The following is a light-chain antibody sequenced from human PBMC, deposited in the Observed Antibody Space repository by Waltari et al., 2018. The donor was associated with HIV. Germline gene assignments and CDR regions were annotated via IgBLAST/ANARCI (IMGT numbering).Light chain of an antibody. CDR1: SSDLGAYNL. CDR3: SSYTRSITYV. Sequence: QSALPPPASVSGSPGQSTTISCTGTSSDLGAYNLASWYQHHPGKAPKLMISDVSNRPSGVSNRFSGSKSGNTASLTISGLQAEDEADYYCSSYTRSITYVFGSGTKVTVL. J-gene: IGLJ1*01. CDR2: DVS. V-gene: IGLV2-14*03.